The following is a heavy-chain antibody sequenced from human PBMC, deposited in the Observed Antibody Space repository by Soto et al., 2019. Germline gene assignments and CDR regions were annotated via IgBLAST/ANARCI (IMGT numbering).Heavy chain of an antibody. CDR1: GGSFSGYY. J-gene: IGHJ4*02. Sequence: SETLSLTCAVYGGSFSGYYWSWIRQPPGKGLEGIGEINHSGSTNYNPSLKSRVTISVDTSKNQFSLKLSSVTAADTAVYYCARRRGVYYDSSGYRPLDYWGQGTLVTVSS. V-gene: IGHV4-34*01. CDR3: ARRRGVYYDSSGYRPLDY. D-gene: IGHD3-22*01. CDR2: INHSGST.